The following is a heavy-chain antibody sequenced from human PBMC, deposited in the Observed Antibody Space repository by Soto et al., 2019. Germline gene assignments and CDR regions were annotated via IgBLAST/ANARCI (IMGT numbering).Heavy chain of an antibody. CDR3: AKGLRQWLVTSDFNY. CDR2: VSHDGRNT. Sequence: VQLVESGGGVVQPGRSLRLSCAASGFTFSDYAMHWVRQAPGKGLEWVAVVSHDGRNTHYADSVKGRFTISRDSSKNPVSRKTTRPSSADTAVYYCAKGLRQWLVTSDFNYWGQGALVTVSS. V-gene: IGHV3-30*18. CDR1: GFTFSDYA. D-gene: IGHD6-19*01. J-gene: IGHJ4*02.